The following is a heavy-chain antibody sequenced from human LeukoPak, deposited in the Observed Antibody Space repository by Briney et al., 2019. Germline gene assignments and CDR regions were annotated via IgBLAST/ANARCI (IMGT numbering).Heavy chain of an antibody. D-gene: IGHD1-26*01. V-gene: IGHV3-23*01. J-gene: IGHJ4*02. CDR2: ISGSVHTT. CDR3: AKDFVGATATRKYYFDY. Sequence: PGGSLRLSCAASGIIFRSYDMSWVRQAPGKGLEWVSGISGSVHTTYYADSVKGRFPISRDNSKNTLYLQMNSLRAEDTAVYYCAKDFVGATATRKYYFDYWGQGTLVTVSS. CDR1: GIIFRSYD.